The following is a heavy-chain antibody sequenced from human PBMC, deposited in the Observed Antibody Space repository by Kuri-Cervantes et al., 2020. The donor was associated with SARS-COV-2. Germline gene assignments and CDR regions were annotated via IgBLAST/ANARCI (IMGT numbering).Heavy chain of an antibody. J-gene: IGHJ2*01. CDR3: ARLAGYSSSWYLYWYFDL. D-gene: IGHD6-13*01. V-gene: IGHV4-4*08. CDR2: IYTSGST. CDR1: GGSISSHY. Sequence: SETLSLTCTVSGGSISSHYWSWIRQPPGKGLEWIGYIYTSGSTNYNPSLKSRVTMSVDTSKNQFSLKLSSVTAADTAAYYCARLAGYSSSWYLYWYFDLWGRGTLVTVSS.